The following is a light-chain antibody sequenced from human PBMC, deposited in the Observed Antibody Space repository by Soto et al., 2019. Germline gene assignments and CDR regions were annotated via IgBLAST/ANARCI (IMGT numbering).Light chain of an antibody. CDR2: AVS. J-gene: IGKJ4*01. V-gene: IGKV1-16*01. CDR1: QGIAIY. Sequence: DIQMTQFPSSLSASVGDRVTITCRASQGIAIYLAWFQHKPGKAPRSLIYAVSRLHDGVPSTFSGSGSGTEFTLTISSLQPEDFATYYCQQYNSYPPTFGGGTKVEI. CDR3: QQYNSYPPT.